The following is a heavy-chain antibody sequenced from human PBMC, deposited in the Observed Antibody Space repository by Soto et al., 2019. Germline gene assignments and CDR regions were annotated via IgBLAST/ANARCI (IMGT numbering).Heavy chain of an antibody. V-gene: IGHV4-30-2*01. CDR1: GGSISSGGYS. D-gene: IGHD3-10*01. CDR2: IYHSGST. J-gene: IGHJ4*02. CDR3: ARGLPPSGVDY. Sequence: QLQLQESGSGLVKPSQTLSLTCAVSGGSISSGGYSWGWIRQPPGKGLEWIGYIYHSGSTYYNPSLKSRVTISVDRSKNQFSLKLSSVTAADTAVYYCARGLPPSGVDYWGQGTLVTVSS.